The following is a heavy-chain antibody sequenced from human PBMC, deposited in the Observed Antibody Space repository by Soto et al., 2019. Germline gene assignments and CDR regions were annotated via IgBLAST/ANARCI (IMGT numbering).Heavy chain of an antibody. CDR3: ARPFYDFWSGYLPAFDP. D-gene: IGHD3-3*01. V-gene: IGHV3-21*01. CDR2: IGSSNNFI. J-gene: IGHJ5*02. CDR1: GFTFSSYS. Sequence: PGGSLRLSCAASGFTFSSYSMNWVRQAPGKGLEWVSSIGSSNNFIKYAGSVKGRFTISRDNAKNSLYLQMNSLRAEDTAVYYCARPFYDFWSGYLPAFDPWGQGTLVTVSS.